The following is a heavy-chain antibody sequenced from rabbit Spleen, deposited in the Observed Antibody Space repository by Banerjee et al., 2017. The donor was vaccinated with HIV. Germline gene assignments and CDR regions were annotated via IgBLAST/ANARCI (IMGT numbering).Heavy chain of an antibody. CDR2: IDVVKYGTT. V-gene: IGHV1S45*01. CDR3: ARDTGSSFSSYGMDL. Sequence: QEQLVESGGGLVKPEGSLTLTCKASGFSFSDRDVMCWVRQAPGKGLEWIACIDVVKYGTTYYASWAKGRFTISKTSSTTVTLQMTSLTVADTATYFCARDTGSSFSSYGMDLWGQWTLVTVS. CDR1: GFSFSDRDV. D-gene: IGHD8-1*01. J-gene: IGHJ6*01.